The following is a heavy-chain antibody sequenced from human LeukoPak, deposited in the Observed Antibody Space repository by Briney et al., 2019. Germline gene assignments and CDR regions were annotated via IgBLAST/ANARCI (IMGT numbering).Heavy chain of an antibody. CDR1: GGSIRSSYYY. CDR3: ARHYGR. J-gene: IGHJ4*02. Sequence: PSETLSLTCTVSGGSIRSSYYYWGWIRQPPGKGLEWIGSIYDSASTYYNPSLKSRVTISVDTSKNQFSLKRNSVTAADTAVYYCARHYGRWGQGTLVTVSS. D-gene: IGHD3-10*01. V-gene: IGHV4-39*01. CDR2: IYDSAST.